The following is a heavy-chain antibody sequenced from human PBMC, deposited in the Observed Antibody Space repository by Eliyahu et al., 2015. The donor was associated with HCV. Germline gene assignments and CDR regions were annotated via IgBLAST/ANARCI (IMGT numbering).Heavy chain of an antibody. CDR1: SFTVSNXY. J-gene: IGHJ4*02. CDR2: LYSGGNT. Sequence: EVQLVESGGGLVQPGGXLRLSCAASSFTVSNXYMNWVPQAPGKGLEWVSVLYSGGNTYYADSVKGRFTISRDNSKNTLYLQMNSLRAEDTAVYYCTRDAPAGPFDYWGQGTLVTVSS. D-gene: IGHD3-10*01. V-gene: IGHV3-66*01. CDR3: TRDAPAGPFDY.